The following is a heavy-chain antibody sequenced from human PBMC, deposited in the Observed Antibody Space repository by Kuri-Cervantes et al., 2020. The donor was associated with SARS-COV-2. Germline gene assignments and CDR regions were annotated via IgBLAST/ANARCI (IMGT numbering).Heavy chain of an antibody. J-gene: IGHJ6*02. CDR2: ISSSSSTI. CDR3: ARDLRPLELYYYYGMDV. D-gene: IGHD4-17*01. V-gene: IGHV3-48*02. CDR1: GFTFSSYS. Sequence: GGSLRLSCAASGFTFSSYSMNWVRQAPGKGLEWVSYISSSSSTIYYADSVKGRFTISRDNAKNSLYLQMNSLRDEDTAVYCCARDLRPLELYYYYGMDVWGQGTTVTVSS.